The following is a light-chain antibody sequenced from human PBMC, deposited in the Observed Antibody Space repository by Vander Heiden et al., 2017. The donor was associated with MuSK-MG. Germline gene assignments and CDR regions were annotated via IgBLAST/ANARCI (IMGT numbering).Light chain of an antibody. Sequence: DIQMTKCPSSRTATVGDRVTITCRASQGISNYLAWYQQKPGKVPKLLIYAASTLQSGVRSRFSGSGYVSDFTLTISSLKPEDVATYYCKKYNSAPRPLAGGTKVRSN. CDR3: KKYNSAPRP. CDR2: AAS. CDR1: QGISNY. V-gene: IGKV1-27*01. J-gene: IGKJ4*01.